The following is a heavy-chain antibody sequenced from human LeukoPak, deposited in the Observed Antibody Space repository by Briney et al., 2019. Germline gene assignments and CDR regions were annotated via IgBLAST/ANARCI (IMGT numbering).Heavy chain of an antibody. Sequence: SETLSLTCTVSGGSISSYYWSWIRQPPGKGLEWIWYIYYSGSTNYNPSLKSRVTISVDTSKNQFSLKLSSVTAADTAVYYCARSNALYSLHPLDYWGQGTLVTVSS. J-gene: IGHJ4*02. CDR2: IYYSGST. D-gene: IGHD6-13*01. CDR3: ARSNALYSLHPLDY. V-gene: IGHV4-59*01. CDR1: GGSISSYY.